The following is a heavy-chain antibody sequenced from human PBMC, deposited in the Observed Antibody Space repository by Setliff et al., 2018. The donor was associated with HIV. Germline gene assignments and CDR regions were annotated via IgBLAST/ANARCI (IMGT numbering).Heavy chain of an antibody. D-gene: IGHD3-9*01. J-gene: IGHJ3*02. V-gene: IGHV1-46*01. Sequence: ASVKVSCKASGGTFSSYGISWVRQAPGQGLEWMGRINPSGGSTSYAQKFQGRVTMTRDTSTSTVYMELSSLRSEDTAMYYCATSGFYDILTGPTPGVFDIWGQGTMVTVSS. CDR1: GGTFSSYG. CDR3: ATSGFYDILTGPTPGVFDI. CDR2: INPSGGST.